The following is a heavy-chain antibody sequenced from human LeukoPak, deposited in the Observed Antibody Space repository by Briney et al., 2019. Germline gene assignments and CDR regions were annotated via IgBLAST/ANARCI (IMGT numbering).Heavy chain of an antibody. CDR3: AKDLGHYDSSGYEGDY. Sequence: GGSLRLSCAASGFTFSSYAMSWVRQAPGKGLEWVSAISGSGGSTYYADSVKGRFTISRDNSKNTLYLQMNSLRAEDTAVYYCAKDLGHYDSSGYEGDYWGQGTLVTVSS. CDR2: ISGSGGST. J-gene: IGHJ4*02. D-gene: IGHD3-22*01. CDR1: GFTFSSYA. V-gene: IGHV3-23*01.